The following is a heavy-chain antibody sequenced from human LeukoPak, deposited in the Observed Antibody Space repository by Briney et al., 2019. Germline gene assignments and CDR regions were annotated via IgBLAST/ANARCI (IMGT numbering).Heavy chain of an antibody. Sequence: SETLSLTCSVSGGAISSYYWSWIRQPPGKGLEWIGYIYDSGSTNYNPSLKSRVTISVDTSKNQFSLKLSSVTAADTAVYYCAREGYYYDSSGYFDYWGQGTLVTVSS. CDR3: AREGYYYDSSGYFDY. CDR1: GGAISSYY. J-gene: IGHJ4*02. V-gene: IGHV4-59*12. CDR2: IYDSGST. D-gene: IGHD3-22*01.